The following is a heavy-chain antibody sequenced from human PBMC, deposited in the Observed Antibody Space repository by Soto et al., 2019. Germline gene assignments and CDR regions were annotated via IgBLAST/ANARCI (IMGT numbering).Heavy chain of an antibody. Sequence: EVQLVESGGGLVQPGGSLRLSCAASGFTFSNYEMNWVRQAPGKGLEWISYIDRSGTTIHYADSVKGRFTISRDNAKNSMYQQMNSLRVDDTAVYYCVGDGDGGCCSSWFVPWGQGTLVTVSS. J-gene: IGHJ5*02. CDR3: VGDGDGGCCSSWFVP. D-gene: IGHD2-15*01. CDR1: GFTFSNYE. V-gene: IGHV3-48*03. CDR2: IDRSGTTI.